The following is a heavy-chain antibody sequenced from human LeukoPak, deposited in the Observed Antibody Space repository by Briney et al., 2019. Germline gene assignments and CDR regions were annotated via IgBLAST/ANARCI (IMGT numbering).Heavy chain of an antibody. CDR1: GFTFSNYA. D-gene: IGHD6-13*01. V-gene: IGHV3-23*01. J-gene: IGHJ3*02. CDR3: AKEIAAAGAGAFDI. Sequence: GGSLRLSCAAYGFTFSNYAMSWVRQTPGRGLEWVSAIIGSGGGTFYADSVKGRFTISRDNSRNTLYLQMNSPRAEDTGVYYCAKEIAAAGAGAFDIWGQGTMVTVSS. CDR2: IIGSGGGT.